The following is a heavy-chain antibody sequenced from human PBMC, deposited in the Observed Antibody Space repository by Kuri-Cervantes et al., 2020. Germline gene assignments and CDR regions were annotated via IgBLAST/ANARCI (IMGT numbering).Heavy chain of an antibody. V-gene: IGHV3-7*01. Sequence: GESLKISCAASGFTFSTYWMSWVRQAPGKGLEWVANIKQDGSEKYYADSVKGRFSISKDNSKNTLYLQMNSLRSDDAAVYYCARDRATVTIFSMNWYFDFWGRGTRVTVSS. CDR1: GFTFSTYW. D-gene: IGHD4-17*01. J-gene: IGHJ2*01. CDR3: ARDRATVTIFSMNWYFDF. CDR2: IKQDGSEK.